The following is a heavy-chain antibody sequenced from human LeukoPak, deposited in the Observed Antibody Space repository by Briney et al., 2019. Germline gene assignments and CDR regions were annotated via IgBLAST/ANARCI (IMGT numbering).Heavy chain of an antibody. J-gene: IGHJ4*02. D-gene: IGHD3-9*01. Sequence: GGSLRLSCAASGVNFDDYAMHWVRQSPGTGLEWVAGLNWDSRSMAYADSVRGRFTISRDNAKNSLYLQMNSLRAEDTAVYYCARTYYDVLTGYREGFDHWGQGTLVIVSS. V-gene: IGHV3-9*01. CDR1: GVNFDDYA. CDR3: ARTYYDVLTGYREGFDH. CDR2: LNWDSRSM.